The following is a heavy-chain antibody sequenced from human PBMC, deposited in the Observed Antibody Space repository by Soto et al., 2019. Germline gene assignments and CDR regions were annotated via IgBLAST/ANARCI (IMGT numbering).Heavy chain of an antibody. J-gene: IGHJ4*02. CDR3: ARREIQGPIDY. Sequence: QVQLQESGPGLVKPSDTLSLTCAVSGYSISSSNWWGWIRQPPGKGLEWIGYIYYSGTTYYNPSLKSRVTMSVDTSKNHFSLTLTSVTAVDTAVYYCARREIQGPIDYWGQGTLVTVSS. V-gene: IGHV4-28*01. CDR2: IYYSGTT. CDR1: GYSISSSNW. D-gene: IGHD1-26*01.